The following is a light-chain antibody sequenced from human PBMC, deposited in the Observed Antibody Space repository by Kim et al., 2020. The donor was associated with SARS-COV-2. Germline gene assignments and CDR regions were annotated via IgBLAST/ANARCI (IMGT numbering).Light chain of an antibody. CDR1: HNLVYSDGNAY. Sequence: PAPRSCRSSHNLVYSDGNAYLYWFLQRPGQSPRRLFYKVSIRDSVVPDRFSGGVSGTDFTLQISRVEAEDIGVYYCMRGTHWLFTVGPGTKVDI. CDR2: KVS. V-gene: IGKV2-30*01. J-gene: IGKJ3*01. CDR3: MRGTHWLFT.